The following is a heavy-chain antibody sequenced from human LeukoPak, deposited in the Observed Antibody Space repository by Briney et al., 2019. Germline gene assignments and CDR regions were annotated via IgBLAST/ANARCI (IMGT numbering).Heavy chain of an antibody. V-gene: IGHV1-2*02. Sequence: ASVKVSCKASGYTFTGYYMRWVRQAPGQGLEWMGWINPNSGGTNYAQKFQGRVTMTRDTSISTAYMELSRLRSDDTAVYYCNLIVVVPAVPYYYMDVWGKGTTITVSS. D-gene: IGHD2-2*01. CDR2: INPNSGGT. CDR1: GYTFTGYY. J-gene: IGHJ6*03. CDR3: NLIVVVPAVPYYYMDV.